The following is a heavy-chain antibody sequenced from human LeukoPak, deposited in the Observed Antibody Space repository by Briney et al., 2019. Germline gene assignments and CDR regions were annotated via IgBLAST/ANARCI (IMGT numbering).Heavy chain of an antibody. V-gene: IGHV1-2*02. CDR2: INPNSGGT. D-gene: IGHD1-7*01. Sequence: ASVKVSCKASGYTFTGYYMHWVRQAPGQGLEWMGWINPNSGGTNYAQKFQGRGAMTRDTSISTAYMELSRLRSDDTAVYYCARVFELTGTTGGDYWGQGTLVTVSS. CDR3: ARVFELTGTTGGDY. J-gene: IGHJ4*02. CDR1: GYTFTGYY.